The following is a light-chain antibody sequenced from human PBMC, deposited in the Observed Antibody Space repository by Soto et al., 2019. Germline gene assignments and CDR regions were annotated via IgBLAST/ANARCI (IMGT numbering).Light chain of an antibody. CDR2: SND. CDR3: ASWDDSLNGVV. J-gene: IGLJ3*02. CDR1: SSNIGRNT. V-gene: IGLV1-44*01. Sequence: QSVLTQPPSASGTPGQRVIISCSGRSSNIGRNTVNWYQQLPGTAPKLLIYSNDQRPSGVPDRFFGSKSGTSASLAITWLQSEDETDYFCASWDDSLNGVVFGGGTKLTVL.